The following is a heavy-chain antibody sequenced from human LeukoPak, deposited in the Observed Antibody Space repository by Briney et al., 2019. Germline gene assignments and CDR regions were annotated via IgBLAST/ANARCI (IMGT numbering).Heavy chain of an antibody. J-gene: IGHJ4*02. CDR1: GYTFTGYH. CDR3: ARDYCSSTSCLFDY. D-gene: IGHD2-2*01. V-gene: IGHV1-2*06. CDR2: INPNSGDT. Sequence: GASVKVSCKASGYTFTGYHMHWVRQAPGQGLEWMGRINPNSGDTNYAQNFQGRVTMTRDTSISTAYMELSRLRSDDTAVYYCARDYCSSTSCLFDYGGQGPLVTVSS.